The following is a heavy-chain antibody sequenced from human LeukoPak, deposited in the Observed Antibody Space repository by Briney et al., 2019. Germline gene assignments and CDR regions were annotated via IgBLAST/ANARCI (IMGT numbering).Heavy chain of an antibody. CDR1: GFTFSSYV. Sequence: GGSLRLSCAASGFTFSSYVMHWVRQAPGKGLEWVAVISYDGSNKYYADSVKGRFTISRDNSKNTLYLQMNSLRAEDTAVYYCAKDLLRGYSYGPFDYWGQGTLVTVSS. J-gene: IGHJ4*02. D-gene: IGHD5-18*01. CDR3: AKDLLRGYSYGPFDY. CDR2: ISYDGSNK. V-gene: IGHV3-30*18.